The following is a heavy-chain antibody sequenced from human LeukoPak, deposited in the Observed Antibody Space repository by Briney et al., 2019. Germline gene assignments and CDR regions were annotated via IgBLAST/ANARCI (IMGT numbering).Heavy chain of an antibody. CDR3: ARTCRYDYVWGSYPRFDY. CDR2: ISAYNGNT. J-gene: IGHJ4*02. Sequence: ASVKVSCKASGYTFTSYGISWVRQAPGQGLEWMGWISAYNGNTNYAQKLQGRVTMTTDTSTSTAYMELRSLRSDDTAVYYCARTCRYDYVWGSYPRFDYWGQGTLVTVSS. V-gene: IGHV1-18*01. CDR1: GYTFTSYG. D-gene: IGHD3-16*02.